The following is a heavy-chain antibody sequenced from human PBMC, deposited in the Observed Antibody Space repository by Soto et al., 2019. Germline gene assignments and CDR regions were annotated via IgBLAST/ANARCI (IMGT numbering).Heavy chain of an antibody. CDR3: GGGVDFWSAQGYYFDY. J-gene: IGHJ4*02. D-gene: IGHD3-3*01. CDR1: GGTFSSYA. V-gene: IGHV1-69*01. Sequence: QVQLVQSGAEVKKPGSSVKVSCKASGGTFSSYAISWVRQAPGQGLEWMGGIIPIFGTANYAQKFQGRVPIPADEPTRTAYMELSSLRSEDTAVYYCGGGVDFWSAQGYYFDYWGQGTLVTVSS. CDR2: IIPIFGTA.